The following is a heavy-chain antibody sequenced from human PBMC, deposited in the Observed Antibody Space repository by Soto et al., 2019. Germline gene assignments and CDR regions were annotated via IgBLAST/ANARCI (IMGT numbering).Heavy chain of an antibody. Sequence: SVKVSCKASGGTFSSYAISWVRQAPGQGLEWMGGIIPIFGTANYAQKFQGRVTMTEDTSTDTAYMELSSLRSEDTAVYYCATIGGDNYYYYGMDVWGQGTTVTVSS. CDR3: ATIGGDNYYYYGMDV. J-gene: IGHJ6*02. D-gene: IGHD1-26*01. CDR1: GGTFSSYA. CDR2: IIPIFGTA. V-gene: IGHV1-69*06.